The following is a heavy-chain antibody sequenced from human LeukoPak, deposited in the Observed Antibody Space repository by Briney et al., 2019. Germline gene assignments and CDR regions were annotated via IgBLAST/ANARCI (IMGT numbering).Heavy chain of an antibody. CDR3: ARDRSGGSSWSFGY. CDR2: INAGNGNT. J-gene: IGHJ4*02. CDR1: GYIFTSYA. D-gene: IGHD6-13*01. Sequence: ASVKVSCKASGYIFTSYAMHWVRQAPGQRLEWLGWINAGNGNTKYSQKFQGRVTITRDTSASTAYMELSSLRSEDTAVYYCARDRSGGSSWSFGYWGQGTLVTVSS. V-gene: IGHV1-3*01.